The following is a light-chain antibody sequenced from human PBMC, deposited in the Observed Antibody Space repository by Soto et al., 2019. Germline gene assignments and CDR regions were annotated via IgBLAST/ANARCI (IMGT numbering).Light chain of an antibody. Sequence: ERVMTQSPATLSVSPGERATLSCRASQSVSSDLAWYQQKPGQAPRLLIYGASTRATGIPARFSGSGSGTEFNLPISSLQSEDFAVYYCQQYNNWPRTFGQGTKLEIK. CDR2: GAS. CDR1: QSVSSD. V-gene: IGKV3-15*01. CDR3: QQYNNWPRT. J-gene: IGKJ2*01.